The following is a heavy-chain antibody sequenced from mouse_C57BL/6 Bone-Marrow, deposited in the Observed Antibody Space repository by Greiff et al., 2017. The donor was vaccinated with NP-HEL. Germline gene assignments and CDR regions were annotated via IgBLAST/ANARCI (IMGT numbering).Heavy chain of an antibody. CDR1: GYTFTSYW. V-gene: IGHV1-72*01. CDR3: ARDYYGSSYGWYFDV. D-gene: IGHD1-1*01. CDR2: IDPNSGGT. Sequence: QVQLQQPGAELVKPGALVKLSCKASGYTFTSYWMHWVKQRPGRGLEWIGRIDPNSGGTKYNEKFKSKATLTVDKPSSTAYMQLSSLTSEDSAVYYGARDYYGSSYGWYFDVWGTGTTVTVSS. J-gene: IGHJ1*03.